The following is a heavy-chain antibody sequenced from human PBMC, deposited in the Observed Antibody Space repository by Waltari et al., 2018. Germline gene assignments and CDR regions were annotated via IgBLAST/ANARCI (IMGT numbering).Heavy chain of an antibody. CDR1: GYTLTELS. CDR2: FEPEEGET. D-gene: IGHD3-10*01. J-gene: IGHJ3*02. V-gene: IGHV1-24*01. CDR3: AREGITMVQDQDAFDI. Sequence: QVQLVQSGAEVKKPGASVKVSCKVSGYTLTELSMHWVRQAPGKGLEWMGGFEPEEGETSYAQKVQGRVTMTEDTSTETAYMELNSLRAEDTAVYYCAREGITMVQDQDAFDIWGQGTMVTVSS.